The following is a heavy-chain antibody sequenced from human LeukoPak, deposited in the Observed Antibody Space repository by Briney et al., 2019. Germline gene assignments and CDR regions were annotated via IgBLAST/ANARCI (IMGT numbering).Heavy chain of an antibody. CDR3: AKDSAVGFGELLFYFDY. D-gene: IGHD3-10*01. V-gene: IGHV3-30*18. CDR2: ISYDGSNK. J-gene: IGHJ4*02. Sequence: PGRSLRLSCAASGFTFSSYGMHWVRQAPGKGLEWVAVISYDGSNKYYADSVKGRFTISRGNSKNTLYLQMNSLRAEDTAVYYCAKDSAVGFGELLFYFDYWGQGTLVTVSS. CDR1: GFTFSSYG.